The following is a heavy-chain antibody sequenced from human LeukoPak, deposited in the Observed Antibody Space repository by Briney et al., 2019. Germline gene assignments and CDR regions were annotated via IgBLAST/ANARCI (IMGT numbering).Heavy chain of an antibody. D-gene: IGHD6-6*01. CDR2: IDNGGTTT. V-gene: IGHV3-74*01. Sequence: PGGSLRLSCVASGFSFSTYWMHWVRQAPGKGLVWVSRIDNGGTTTLYADSVRGRFTISRDNAKSTLYLQMNSLRAEDTAIYFCARVRSDYSSSSPPDYWGQGTPVTVSS. J-gene: IGHJ4*02. CDR1: GFSFSTYW. CDR3: ARVRSDYSSSSPPDY.